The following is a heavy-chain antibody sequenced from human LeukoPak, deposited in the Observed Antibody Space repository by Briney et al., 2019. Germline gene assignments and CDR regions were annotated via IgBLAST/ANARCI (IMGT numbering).Heavy chain of an antibody. J-gene: IGHJ6*02. Sequence: GASVKVSCKASGGTFSSYAISWVRQAPGQGLEWMGGIIPIFGTANYAQKFQGRVTITADESTSTAYMELSSLRSEDTAVYYCARSMLDGSSGYYFNYYYYGMDVWGQGTTVTVSS. CDR1: GGTFSSYA. CDR3: ARSMLDGSSGYYFNYYYYGMDV. CDR2: IIPIFGTA. V-gene: IGHV1-69*01. D-gene: IGHD3-22*01.